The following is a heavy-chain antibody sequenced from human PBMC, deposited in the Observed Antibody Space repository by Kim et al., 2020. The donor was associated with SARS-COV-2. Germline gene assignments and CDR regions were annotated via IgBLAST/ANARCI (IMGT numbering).Heavy chain of an antibody. V-gene: IGHV3-48*02. CDR1: GFTFSSYS. CDR3: ARPLYCSGGSCQDWYFDL. Sequence: GGSLRLSCAASGFTFSSYSMNWVRQAPGKGLEWVSYISSSSSTIYYADSVKGRFTISRDNAKNSLYLQMNSLRDEDTAVYYCARPLYCSGGSCQDWYFDLWGRGTLVTVSS. J-gene: IGHJ2*01. CDR2: ISSSSSTI. D-gene: IGHD2-15*01.